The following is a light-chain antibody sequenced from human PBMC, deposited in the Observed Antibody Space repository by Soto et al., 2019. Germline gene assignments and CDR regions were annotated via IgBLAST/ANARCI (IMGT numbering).Light chain of an antibody. CDR3: SDRCRPLSLV. Sequence: DIQLTQSPSSLSASVGDRVTITCRASQSIGGSLNWYQHKAGKAPRILIYAASTLYSGVPSRFRGSGSGTGFPFTISSVPPEDFAPLYLSDRCRPLSLVFRGGA. J-gene: IGKJ4*01. CDR2: AAS. V-gene: IGKV1-39*01. CDR1: QSIGGS.